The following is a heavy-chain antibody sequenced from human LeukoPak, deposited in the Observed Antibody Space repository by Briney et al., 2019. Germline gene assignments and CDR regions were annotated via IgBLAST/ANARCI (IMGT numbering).Heavy chain of an antibody. Sequence: PGGSLRLSCAASGFTFSSYEMNWVRPAPGKGLEWVSYISSSGSTIYYADSVKGRFTISRDNAESSVFLQMNSLRAEDTAVYFCARGHYSARDWGQGTLVTVSS. D-gene: IGHD2-15*01. CDR2: ISSSGSTI. J-gene: IGHJ4*02. CDR3: ARGHYSARD. V-gene: IGHV3-48*03. CDR1: GFTFSSYE.